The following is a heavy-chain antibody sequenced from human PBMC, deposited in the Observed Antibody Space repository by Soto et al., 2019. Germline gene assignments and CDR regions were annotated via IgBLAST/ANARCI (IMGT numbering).Heavy chain of an antibody. CDR3: ARDFDKSRYYHP. CDR2: IYTSGST. CDR1: VGSISIYY. Sequence: KTSETLSVTCTFSVGSISIYYWSWIRQPAGKGLEWIGRIYTSGSTNYNPSLKSRVTMSVDTSKNQFSLKLSSVTAADTAVYYCARDFDKSRYYHPWGQGTMVTVSS. D-gene: IGHD3-22*01. J-gene: IGHJ5*02. V-gene: IGHV4-4*07.